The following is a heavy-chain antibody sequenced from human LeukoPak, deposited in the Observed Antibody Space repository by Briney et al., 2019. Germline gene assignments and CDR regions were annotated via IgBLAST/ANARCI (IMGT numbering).Heavy chain of an antibody. CDR3: ARVSHPAYCSGGSCSSFDY. CDR1: SASISSSTDY. V-gene: IGHV4-39*01. Sequence: PSETLSLTCTVSSASISSSTDYCGWLRQPPWKGLEWIGRMYDSSSTYHNTSLKSRVTMSEDTSKNQFSLKLSSVTAADTAVYYCARVSHPAYCSGGSCSSFDYWGQGTLVTVSS. J-gene: IGHJ4*02. CDR2: MYDSSST. D-gene: IGHD2-15*01.